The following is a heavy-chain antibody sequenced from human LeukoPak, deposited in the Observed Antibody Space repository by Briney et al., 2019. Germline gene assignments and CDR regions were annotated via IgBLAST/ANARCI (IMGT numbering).Heavy chain of an antibody. CDR1: GYSISSGYH. Sequence: SETLSLTCTVSGYSISSGYHWGWIRQPPGKGLEWIGSIYHSGNTYYNPSLKSRVTISVDTSKNQFSLKLSSVTAADTAVYYCARDNPYSPGAFDIWGQGTMVTVSS. J-gene: IGHJ3*02. D-gene: IGHD6-13*01. CDR3: ARDNPYSPGAFDI. CDR2: IYHSGNT. V-gene: IGHV4-38-2*02.